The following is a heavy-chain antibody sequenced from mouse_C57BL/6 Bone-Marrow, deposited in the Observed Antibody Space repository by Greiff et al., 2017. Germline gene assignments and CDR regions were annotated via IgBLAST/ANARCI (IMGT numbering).Heavy chain of an antibody. V-gene: IGHV1-55*01. CDR3: ARPYYSNYWYFDV. Sequence: QVQLQQPGAELVKPGASVQMSCKASGYTFTSYWITWVKQRPGQGLEWIGDIYPGSGSTNYNEKFKSKATLTVDTSSSTAYMQLSSLTSEYSAVYYCARPYYSNYWYFDVWGTGTTVTVSS. CDR1: GYTFTSYW. J-gene: IGHJ1*03. D-gene: IGHD2-5*01. CDR2: IYPGSGST.